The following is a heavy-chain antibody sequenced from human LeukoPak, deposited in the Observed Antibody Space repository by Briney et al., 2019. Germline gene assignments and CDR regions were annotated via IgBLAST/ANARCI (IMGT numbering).Heavy chain of an antibody. Sequence: GGSLRLSCAASGFTFSSYGMHWVRQAPGQGLEWVAVISYDGSNKYYADSVKGRFTISRDNPKNTLYLQMNSLRAEDTAVYYCAKDRGDYYDSSGYYSGGCDIWGQGTMVTVSS. CDR3: AKDRGDYYDSSGYYSGGCDI. CDR1: GFTFSSYG. CDR2: ISYDGSNK. D-gene: IGHD3-22*01. V-gene: IGHV3-30*18. J-gene: IGHJ3*02.